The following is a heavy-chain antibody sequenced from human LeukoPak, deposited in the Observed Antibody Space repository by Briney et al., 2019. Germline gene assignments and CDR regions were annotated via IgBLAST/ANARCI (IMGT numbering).Heavy chain of an antibody. Sequence: PGGSLRLSCAASGFTFSSYAMSWVRQAPGKGLEWVSAISGSGGSTYYADSVKGRFTISRDNSKNTLYPQMNSLRAEDTAVYYCAKDARRYDSSGYYDYWGQGTLVTVSS. CDR2: ISGSGGST. J-gene: IGHJ4*02. CDR1: GFTFSSYA. D-gene: IGHD3-22*01. V-gene: IGHV3-23*01. CDR3: AKDARRYDSSGYYDY.